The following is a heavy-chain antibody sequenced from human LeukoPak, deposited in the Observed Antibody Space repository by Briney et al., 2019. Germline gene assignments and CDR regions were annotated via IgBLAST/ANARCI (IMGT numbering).Heavy chain of an antibody. D-gene: IGHD1-1*01. CDR2: LWSNGNTR. J-gene: IGHJ4*02. V-gene: IGHV3-33*01. Sequence: PGGSLRLSYAASGLRINNYAMHWVRQAPGKGLEWVAILWSNGNTRFYADSVKGRFTISRDTSTNTLYLHMDSLRVEDTAVYHCVRDSPHWTLDYWGQGTLVTVSS. CDR1: GLRINNYA. CDR3: VRDSPHWTLDY.